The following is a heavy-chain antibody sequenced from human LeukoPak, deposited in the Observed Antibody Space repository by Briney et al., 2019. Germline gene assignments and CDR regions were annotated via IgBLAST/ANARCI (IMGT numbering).Heavy chain of an antibody. CDR2: IYYSGST. Sequence: SETLSLTCTVSGGSISSYYWSWIRQPPGKGLEWIGYIYYSGSTNYNPSLKSRVTISVDTSKNQFSLKLSSVTAADTAVYYCARGYCSGGSCYSRVFDYWGQGTLVTVSS. D-gene: IGHD2-15*01. CDR3: ARGYCSGGSCYSRVFDY. V-gene: IGHV4-59*01. J-gene: IGHJ4*02. CDR1: GGSISSYY.